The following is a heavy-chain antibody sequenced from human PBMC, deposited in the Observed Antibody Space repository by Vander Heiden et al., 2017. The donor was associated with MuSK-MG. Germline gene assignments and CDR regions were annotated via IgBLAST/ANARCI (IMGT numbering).Heavy chain of an antibody. J-gene: IGHJ6*02. CDR2: INHSGST. V-gene: IGHV4-34*01. Sequence: QVQLQQWGAGLLKPSETLSLTCAVYGGSFSGYYWSWSSQPPGKGLEWIGEINHSGSTNYNPSLKSRVTISVDTSKNQFSLKLSSVTAADTAVYYCARGRVNDYGDYTPGMDVWGQGTTVTVSS. D-gene: IGHD4-17*01. CDR1: GGSFSGYY. CDR3: ARGRVNDYGDYTPGMDV.